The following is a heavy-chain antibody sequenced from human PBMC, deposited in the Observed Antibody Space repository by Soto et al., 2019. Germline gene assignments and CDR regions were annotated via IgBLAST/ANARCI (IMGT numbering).Heavy chain of an antibody. Sequence: QVQLMQSGAEVKKPGASVKVSCKASGDTFTNYYIHWVRQAPGQGLEWMGTVNPSGGHTTYSQNFLGRVTMTRDTSTSTIYMELTSLTSDDTAVYYCARGGHVVVVTAAFDYRGQGTLVTVSS. CDR2: VNPSGGHT. V-gene: IGHV1-46*01. CDR3: ARGGHVVVVTAAFDY. D-gene: IGHD2-21*02. CDR1: GDTFTNYY. J-gene: IGHJ4*02.